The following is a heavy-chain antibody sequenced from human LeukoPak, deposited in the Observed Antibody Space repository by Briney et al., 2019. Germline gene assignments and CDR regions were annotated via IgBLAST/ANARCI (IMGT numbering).Heavy chain of an antibody. D-gene: IGHD2-2*01. CDR3: ARGMGLEPAAIFFDY. Sequence: GESPKISCKGSGYCFTSYWIGWVRQMPGKGLEWMGIIYPGDSDTRYSPSFQGQVTISADKSISTAYLQWSSLKASDTAMYYCARGMGLEPAAIFFDYWGQGTLVTVSS. CDR1: GYCFTSYW. CDR2: IYPGDSDT. J-gene: IGHJ4*02. V-gene: IGHV5-51*01.